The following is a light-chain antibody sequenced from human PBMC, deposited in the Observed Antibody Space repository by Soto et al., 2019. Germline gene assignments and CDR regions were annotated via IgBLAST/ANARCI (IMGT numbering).Light chain of an antibody. V-gene: IGKV3-20*01. Sequence: EIVLTQSPGTLSLSPGDTAALSCRASQSVSSRYLAWYQQKSGQAPRLLIYATSSRATDIPDRFIGYGSGTDFTLTISRLEPEDFAVYYCQQYGSSGTFGQGTKV. J-gene: IGKJ1*01. CDR3: QQYGSSGT. CDR1: QSVSSRY. CDR2: ATS.